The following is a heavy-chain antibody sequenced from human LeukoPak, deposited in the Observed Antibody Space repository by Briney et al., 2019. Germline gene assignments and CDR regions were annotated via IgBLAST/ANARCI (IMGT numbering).Heavy chain of an antibody. Sequence: PGGSLRLSCAASGFTFSSYAMSWVRQAPGKGLEWVSAISGSGASTYYADSVKGRFTISRDSSKNTLYLQMNSLRAEDTAVYYCAKPPCSGGSCYSRIGAFYDYWGQGTLVTVSS. V-gene: IGHV3-23*01. J-gene: IGHJ4*02. CDR2: ISGSGAST. D-gene: IGHD2-15*01. CDR3: AKPPCSGGSCYSRIGAFYDY. CDR1: GFTFSSYA.